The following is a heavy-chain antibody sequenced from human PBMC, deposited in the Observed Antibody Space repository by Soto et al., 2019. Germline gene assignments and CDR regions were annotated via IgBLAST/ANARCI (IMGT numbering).Heavy chain of an antibody. CDR3: ARDAVAGYNPPYGTDV. V-gene: IGHV4-59*01. D-gene: IGHD6-19*01. J-gene: IGHJ6*02. CDR2: ISDSGST. Sequence: SETLSLTCTVSGGSISSYYWSWIRQPPGKGLEWIGFISDSGSTNHNPSLKSRATISVDTSKNQFSLTLRFVTAADAAVYYCARDAVAGYNPPYGTDVWGPGTTVTVSS. CDR1: GGSISSYY.